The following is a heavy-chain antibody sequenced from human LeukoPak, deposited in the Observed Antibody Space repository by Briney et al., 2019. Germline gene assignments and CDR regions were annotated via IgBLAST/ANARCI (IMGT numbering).Heavy chain of an antibody. J-gene: IGHJ3*02. CDR2: INGGGSST. D-gene: IGHD6-6*01. Sequence: ETLSLTCTVSGGSITNNNYYWDWIRQPPGKGLEWVSRINGGGSSTTYADSVKGRFTISRDNAKNTLYLEMNSLRAEDSAIYYCATTQLISAYAFEIWGQGTMVTVSS. V-gene: IGHV3-74*03. CDR1: GGSITNNNYY. CDR3: ATTQLISAYAFEI.